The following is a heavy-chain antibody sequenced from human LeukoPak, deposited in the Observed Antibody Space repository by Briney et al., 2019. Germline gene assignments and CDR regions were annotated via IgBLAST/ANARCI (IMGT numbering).Heavy chain of an antibody. CDR1: GGSISSSYY. CDR2: KYHGGST. J-gene: IGHJ6*03. D-gene: IGHD4-17*01. CDR3: AAQLIRSNGIDYYYMDV. V-gene: IGHV4-39*07. Sequence: SETLSLTCTVSGGSISSSYYWGWIRQPPGKGLEWIGGKYHGGSTYANPSLKSRVTISLDTSKNQFSLKLSSVTAADTAVFYCAAQLIRSNGIDYYYMDVWGNGTTVTVSS.